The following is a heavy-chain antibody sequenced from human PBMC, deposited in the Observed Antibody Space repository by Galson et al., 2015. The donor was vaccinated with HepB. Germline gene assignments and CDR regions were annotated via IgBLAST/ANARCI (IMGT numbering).Heavy chain of an antibody. J-gene: IGHJ4*02. Sequence: SVKVSCKASGYTFTSYGISWVRQAPGQGLEWMGWISAYSGNTNYAQKLQGRVTMTTDTSTSTAYMELRSLRSDDTAVYYCARVEGRDGYNLFDYWGQGTLVTVSS. CDR3: ARVEGRDGYNLFDY. CDR1: GYTFTSYG. D-gene: IGHD5-24*01. V-gene: IGHV1-18*01. CDR2: ISAYSGNT.